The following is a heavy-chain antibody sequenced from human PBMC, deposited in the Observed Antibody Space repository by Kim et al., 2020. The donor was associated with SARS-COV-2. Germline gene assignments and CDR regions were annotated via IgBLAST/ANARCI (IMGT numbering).Heavy chain of an antibody. Sequence: SVKVSCKASGFTFTSSAVQWVRQARGQRLEWIGWIVVGSGNTNYAQKFQERVTITRDMSTSTAYMELSSLRSEDTAVYYCAAGGPAAISWFDPWGQGTLVTVSS. V-gene: IGHV1-58*01. CDR1: GFTFTSSA. CDR2: IVVGSGNT. CDR3: AAGGPAAISWFDP. J-gene: IGHJ5*02. D-gene: IGHD2-2*02.